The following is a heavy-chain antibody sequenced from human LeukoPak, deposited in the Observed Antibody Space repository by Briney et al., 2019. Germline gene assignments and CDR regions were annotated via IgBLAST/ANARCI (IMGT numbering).Heavy chain of an antibody. CDR3: ARDFYDFWSGSYYYYMDV. Sequence: SETLSLTCTASGYSISSGYYWGWIRQPPGKGLEWIGSIYHSGSTYYNPSLKSRVTISVDTSKNQFSLKLSSVTAADTAVYYCARDFYDFWSGSYYYYMDVWGKGTTVTVSS. D-gene: IGHD3-3*01. CDR2: IYHSGST. CDR1: GYSISSGYY. V-gene: IGHV4-38-2*02. J-gene: IGHJ6*03.